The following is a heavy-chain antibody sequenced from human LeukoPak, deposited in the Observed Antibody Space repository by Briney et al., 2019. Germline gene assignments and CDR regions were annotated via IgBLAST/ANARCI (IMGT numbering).Heavy chain of an antibody. CDR1: GFVFRNAW. CDR3: TTQCRDSSGWYGAFDI. D-gene: IGHD6-19*01. V-gene: IGHV3-15*01. Sequence: GGSRRLSRAASGFVFRNAWMDGVRQTPGKGGEGGGRIKKKTVVGAAVYAAPVNGRFQISRHASKNTMCRQMNSVRTEHTAVSYCTTQCRDSSGWYGAFDISGERTMGTVSS. CDR2: IKKKTVVGAA. J-gene: IGHJ3*02.